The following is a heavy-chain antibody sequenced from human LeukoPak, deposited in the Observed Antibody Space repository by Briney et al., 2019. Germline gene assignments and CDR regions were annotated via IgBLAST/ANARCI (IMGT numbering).Heavy chain of an antibody. D-gene: IGHD1-26*01. Sequence: SETLSLTCTVSGGSISSYYWSWIRQPPGKGLEWIGYIYYSGSTNYNPSLKSRVTISVDTSKNQFSLKLSSVTAADTAVYYCATFIVGATYYFDYWGQGTLVTVSS. CDR2: IYYSGST. CDR1: GGSISSYY. V-gene: IGHV4-59*12. J-gene: IGHJ4*02. CDR3: ATFIVGATYYFDY.